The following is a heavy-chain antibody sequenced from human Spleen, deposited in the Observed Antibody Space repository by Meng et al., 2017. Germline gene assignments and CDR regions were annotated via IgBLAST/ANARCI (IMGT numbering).Heavy chain of an antibody. Sequence: ASVKVSCKPSGYNFPDYYIHWVRQAPGQGLEWMGRIDPKNGDTHYAQKFQGRVTMTGDTSISTAYMDLSGLRSDDTAVYYCARVGDCSTTSCYAVSFDYWGQGTLVTVSS. CDR2: IDPKNGDT. J-gene: IGHJ4*02. D-gene: IGHD2-2*01. V-gene: IGHV1-2*06. CDR3: ARVGDCSTTSCYAVSFDY. CDR1: GYNFPDYY.